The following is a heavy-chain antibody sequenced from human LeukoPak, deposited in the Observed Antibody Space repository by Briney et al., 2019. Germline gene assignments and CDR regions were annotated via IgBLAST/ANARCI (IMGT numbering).Heavy chain of an antibody. CDR1: GFTFSTYW. D-gene: IGHD2-21*02. CDR2: INQDASEI. Sequence: GGSLRLSCAASGFTFSTYWMNWYRQAPGKGLEWVGNINQDASEINYVDSVRGRFTISRDNAKNSLHLQMNSLRAEDTTVYYCATDRDNSDWQKRFDSWGQGTLVTVSS. V-gene: IGHV3-7*01. CDR3: ATDRDNSDWQKRFDS. J-gene: IGHJ4*02.